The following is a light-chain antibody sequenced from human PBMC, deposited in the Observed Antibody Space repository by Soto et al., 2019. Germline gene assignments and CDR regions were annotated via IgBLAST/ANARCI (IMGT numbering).Light chain of an antibody. CDR3: QQYGSAFRT. CDR1: QSISSGH. CDR2: GAF. J-gene: IGKJ1*01. V-gene: IGKV3-20*01. Sequence: EIVLTQSPGILSLSPGERATLSCRATQSISSGHLAWYQLKPGQAPRLLIYGAFSRATVIPEMFSGSGSGTEFTLTISRMAPEDFAVYYCQQYGSAFRTFGHGTKVEIK.